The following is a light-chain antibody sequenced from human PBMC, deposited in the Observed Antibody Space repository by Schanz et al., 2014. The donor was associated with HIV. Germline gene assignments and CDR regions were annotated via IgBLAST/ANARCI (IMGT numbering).Light chain of an antibody. Sequence: IQLTQSPSSLSASVGDRVTITCRASQGISSYLAWYQQKPGKAPKLLIYAASTLHTGVPLRFSGSGSGTDFTLTISSLQPEDFATYYCQQLNSYPLTFGGGTKVEIK. CDR2: AAS. V-gene: IGKV1-9*01. CDR3: QQLNSYPLT. J-gene: IGKJ4*01. CDR1: QGISSY.